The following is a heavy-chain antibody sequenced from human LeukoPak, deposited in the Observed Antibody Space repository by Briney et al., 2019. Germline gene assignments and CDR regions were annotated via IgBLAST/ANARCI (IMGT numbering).Heavy chain of an antibody. Sequence: ASVKVSCKASGYTFTGYYMHWVRQAPGQGLEWMGWISAYNGNTNYAQKLQGRVTMTTDTSTSTAYIELRSLRSDDTAVYYCARDPPRIVVVVAATNYYGMDVWGQGTTVTVSS. CDR2: ISAYNGNT. CDR1: GYTFTGYY. V-gene: IGHV1-18*04. CDR3: ARDPPRIVVVVAATNYYGMDV. D-gene: IGHD2-15*01. J-gene: IGHJ6*02.